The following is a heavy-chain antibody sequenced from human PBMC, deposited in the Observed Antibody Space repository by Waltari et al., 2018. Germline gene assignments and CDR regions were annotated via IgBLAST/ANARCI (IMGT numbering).Heavy chain of an antibody. V-gene: IGHV1-69*13. D-gene: IGHD4-17*01. CDR3: ARGPYGDYFDY. J-gene: IGHJ4*02. CDR1: GGTFSSYS. CDR2: MSHIVGAK. Sequence: QVQLVQSGAEVKEPGSSVKVSCKASGGTFSSYSISWVRQAPGQGLGRRGGMSHIVGAKNYFKKSQGRVTITADEPTSTANTELRSLRSEKKAVYYCARGPYGDYFDYWGQGTLVTVSS.